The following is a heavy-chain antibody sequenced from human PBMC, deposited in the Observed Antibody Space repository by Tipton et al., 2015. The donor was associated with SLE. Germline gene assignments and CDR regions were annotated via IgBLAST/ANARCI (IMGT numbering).Heavy chain of an antibody. Sequence: SLRLSCAASGFNFRSYWMHWVRQAPGKGLEGVALIPYDGSKIYYADSVKGRFTISRDNSRNTLYLQMNSLRAEDTAVYYCARDREYSGSYYFDYWGQGTLVTVSS. CDR2: IPYDGSKI. CDR3: ARDREYSGSYYFDY. CDR1: GFNFRSYW. D-gene: IGHD1-26*01. J-gene: IGHJ4*02. V-gene: IGHV3-33*08.